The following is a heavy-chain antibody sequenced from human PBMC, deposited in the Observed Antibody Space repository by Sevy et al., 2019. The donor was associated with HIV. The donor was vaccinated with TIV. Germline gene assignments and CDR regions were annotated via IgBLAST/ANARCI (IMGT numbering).Heavy chain of an antibody. CDR1: GYTLTELS. Sequence: ASVKVSCKVSGYTLTELSMHWVRQAPGKGLEWMGGFDPEDGETIYAQKFQGRVTMTEDTSTDTAYMELSSLRSEDTAVYYCATDLGKTGTTGDDAFDIWGQGTMVTVSS. J-gene: IGHJ3*02. CDR2: FDPEDGET. D-gene: IGHD1-7*01. V-gene: IGHV1-24*01. CDR3: ATDLGKTGTTGDDAFDI.